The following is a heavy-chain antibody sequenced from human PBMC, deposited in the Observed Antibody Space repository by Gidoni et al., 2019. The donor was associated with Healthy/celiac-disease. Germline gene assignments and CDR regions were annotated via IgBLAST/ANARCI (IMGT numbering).Heavy chain of an antibody. Sequence: QVQLVESGGGVVQPGRSLRLSCAASGFTFSSYGMHWVRQAPGKGLEWVAVISYDGSNKYYADSVKGRFTISRDNSKNTLYLQMNSLRAEDTAVYYCAKDRGIAVTDNYFDYWGQGTLVTVSS. J-gene: IGHJ4*02. CDR3: AKDRGIAVTDNYFDY. CDR1: GFTFSSYG. V-gene: IGHV3-30*18. D-gene: IGHD6-19*01. CDR2: ISYDGSNK.